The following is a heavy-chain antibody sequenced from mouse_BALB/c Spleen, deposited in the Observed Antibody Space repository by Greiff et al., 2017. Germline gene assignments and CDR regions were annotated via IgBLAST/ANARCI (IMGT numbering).Heavy chain of an antibody. CDR1: GYTFTDYA. D-gene: IGHD2-14*01. CDR3: ARSDGYYRYDVGYYAMDY. J-gene: IGHJ4*01. Sequence: QVQLQQSGAELVRPGVSVKISCKGSGYTFTDYAMHWVKQSHAKSLEWIGVISTYYGDASYNQKFKGKATMTVDKSSSTAYMELARLTSEDSAIYYCARSDGYYRYDVGYYAMDYWGQGTSVTVSS. CDR2: ISTYYGDA. V-gene: IGHV1S137*01.